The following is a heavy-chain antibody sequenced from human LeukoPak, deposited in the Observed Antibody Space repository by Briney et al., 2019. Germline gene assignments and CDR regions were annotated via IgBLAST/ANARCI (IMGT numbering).Heavy chain of an antibody. CDR1: GFTFDDYG. CDR2: ISWNSDNI. J-gene: IGHJ2*01. D-gene: IGHD6-13*01. V-gene: IGHV3-9*01. Sequence: GRSLRLSCAASGFTFDDYGMHWVRQAPGKGLEWFSGISWNSDNIGYADSVRGRFTISRDNAKNTLYLQMNSLRAEDTAVYYCAKGRYSSSWYFDLWGRGTLVTVSS. CDR3: AKGRYSSSWYFDL.